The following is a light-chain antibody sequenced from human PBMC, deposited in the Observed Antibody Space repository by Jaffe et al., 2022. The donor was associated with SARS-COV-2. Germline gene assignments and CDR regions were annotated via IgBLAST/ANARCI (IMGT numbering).Light chain of an antibody. V-gene: IGKV1-5*03. Sequence: DIQMTQSPSTLSASVGDRVTITCRASQSASKWLAWYQQKPGKAPKLLIYKASSLETGVPSRFSGSGSGTEFTLTISSLQPDDFATYYCQQYNNYPLTFGGGTKVEIK. CDR3: QQYNNYPLT. J-gene: IGKJ4*01. CDR2: KAS. CDR1: QSASKW.